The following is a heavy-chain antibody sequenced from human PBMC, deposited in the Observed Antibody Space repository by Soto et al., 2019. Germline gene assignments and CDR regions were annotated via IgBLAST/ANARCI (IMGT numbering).Heavy chain of an antibody. CDR3: ARAEVDMPTS. V-gene: IGHV3-30-3*01. D-gene: IGHD2-15*01. Sequence: LRLSCAAAGFTFSNYAMHWVRQAPGKGLEWVAVISSDGSNKYYVNSVKGRFTISRDNSKNTLYLQMNSLRAEDTAVYYCARAEVDMPTSWGQGTLVTVSS. CDR1: GFTFSNYA. CDR2: ISSDGSNK. J-gene: IGHJ4*02.